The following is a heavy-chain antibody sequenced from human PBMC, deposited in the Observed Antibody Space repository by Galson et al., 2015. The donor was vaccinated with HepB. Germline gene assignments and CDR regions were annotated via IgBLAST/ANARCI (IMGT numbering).Heavy chain of an antibody. CDR2: ISYDGSNK. D-gene: IGHD5-24*01. J-gene: IGHJ3*02. V-gene: IGHV3-30-3*01. CDR3: ARGRGRWLQFRNAFDI. CDR1: GFTFSSYA. Sequence: SLRLSCAASGFTFSSYAMHWVRQAPGKGLEWVAVISYDGSNKYYADSVKGRFTISRDNSKNTLYLQMNSLRAEDTAVYYCARGRGRWLQFRNAFDIWGQGTMVTVSS.